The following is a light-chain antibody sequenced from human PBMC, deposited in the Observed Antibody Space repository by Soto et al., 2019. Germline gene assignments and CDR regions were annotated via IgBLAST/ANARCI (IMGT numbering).Light chain of an antibody. CDR2: DAS. J-gene: IGKJ2*01. CDR3: QQYDNLPPYT. CDR1: QDISNY. Sequence: DIQMTQSPPSLSASVGDRVTITCQASQDISNYLNWYQQKPGKAPKLLIYDASNLETGVPSRFSGSGIGTDFTFTISSLQPEDIATYYCQQYDNLPPYTFGQGTKLEIK. V-gene: IGKV1-33*01.